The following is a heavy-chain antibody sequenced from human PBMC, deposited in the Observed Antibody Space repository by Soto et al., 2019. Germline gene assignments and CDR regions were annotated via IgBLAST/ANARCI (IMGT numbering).Heavy chain of an antibody. V-gene: IGHV1-69*06. CDR3: ARDPLSNYYYGMDV. Sequence: SVKVSCKASGGTFSSYAISWVRQAPGQGLEWMGGIIPIFGTANYAQKFQGRVTITADKSTSTAYMELSSLRSEDTAVYYCARDPLSNYYYGMDVWGQGTTVTVSS. J-gene: IGHJ6*02. CDR1: GGTFSSYA. CDR2: IIPIFGTA.